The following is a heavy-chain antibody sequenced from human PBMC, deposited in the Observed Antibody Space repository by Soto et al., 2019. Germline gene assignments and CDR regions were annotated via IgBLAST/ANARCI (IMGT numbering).Heavy chain of an antibody. CDR1: GGSISSYY. CDR2: IYYSGST. J-gene: IGHJ4*02. V-gene: IGHV4-59*01. D-gene: IGHD6-13*01. Sequence: SETLSLTCTVSGGSISSYYWSWIRQPPGKGLEWIGYIYYSGSTNYNPSLKSRVTISVDTSKNQFSLKLSSVTAADTAVYYCARVGTGQRLVLDYWGQGTLVTVSS. CDR3: ARVGTGQRLVLDY.